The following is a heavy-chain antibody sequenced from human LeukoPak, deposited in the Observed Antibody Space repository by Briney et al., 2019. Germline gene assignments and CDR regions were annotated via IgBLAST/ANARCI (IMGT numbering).Heavy chain of an antibody. V-gene: IGHV3-7*03. D-gene: IGHD3/OR15-3a*01. J-gene: IGHJ4*02. CDR2: IKQDGSEK. CDR1: GFTFSSYW. Sequence: GGSLRLSCAASGFTFSSYWMSWVRQAPGKGLEWVANIKQDGSEKYYVDSVKGRFTISRDNAKNTLYLQMNSLRAEDTAVYHCAKARVARTGPIDFWGQGTLVIVSS. CDR3: AKARVARTGPIDF.